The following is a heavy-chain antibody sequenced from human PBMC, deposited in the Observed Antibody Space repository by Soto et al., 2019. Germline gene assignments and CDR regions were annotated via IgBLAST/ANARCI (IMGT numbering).Heavy chain of an antibody. CDR3: TTDRFDCTNGVCYSEGGLRYYYYGMDV. CDR1: GFTFSNAW. J-gene: IGHJ6*02. CDR2: IKSKTDGGTT. D-gene: IGHD2-8*01. Sequence: GGSLRLSCAASGFTFSNAWMNWVRQAPGKGLEWVGRIKSKTDGGTTDYAAPVKGRFTISRDDSKNTLYLQMNSLKTEDTAVYYCTTDRFDCTNGVCYSEGGLRYYYYGMDVWGQGTTVTVSS. V-gene: IGHV3-15*07.